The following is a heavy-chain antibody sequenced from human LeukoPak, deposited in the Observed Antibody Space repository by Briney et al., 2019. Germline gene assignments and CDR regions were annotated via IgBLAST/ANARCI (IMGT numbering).Heavy chain of an antibody. CDR3: TTERYYDSSGFVY. V-gene: IGHV3-15*01. CDR2: IKSKTDGGTT. Sequence: PGGSLRLSCAASGFTFSNAWMSWVRQASGKGLEWVGRIKSKTDGGTTDYAAPVKGRFTISRDDSKNTLYLQMNSLKTEDTAVYYCTTERYYDSSGFVYWGQGTLVTVSS. D-gene: IGHD3-22*01. J-gene: IGHJ4*02. CDR1: GFTFSNAW.